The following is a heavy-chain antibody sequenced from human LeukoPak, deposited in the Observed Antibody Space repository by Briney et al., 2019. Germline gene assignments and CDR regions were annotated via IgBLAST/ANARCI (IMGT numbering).Heavy chain of an antibody. V-gene: IGHV3-74*01. CDR3: VRGNFNGGIDH. CDR2: ISTDGSST. D-gene: IGHD2-21*01. Sequence: PGGSLRLSCAASGFTFTTSWMHWVRQAPGKGLVWVSRISTDGSSTKYADFVEGRFTISRDNAKNTLYLQMNSLRAEDTAAYYCVRGNFNGGIDHWGQGTLVTVSS. J-gene: IGHJ4*02. CDR1: GFTFTTSW.